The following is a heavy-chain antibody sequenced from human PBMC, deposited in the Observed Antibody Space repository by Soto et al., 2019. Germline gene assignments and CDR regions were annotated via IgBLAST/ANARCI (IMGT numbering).Heavy chain of an antibody. CDR2: VDSSDSHA. D-gene: IGHD3-3*01. CDR3: ARHFGLITHFDY. Sequence: PGESRKISCKASGYRFTSYWISWVRQTPGKGLEWMGRVDSSDSHANYSPSFQGRVTISVDKSISTAYLQWSSLKASDTAVYYCARHFGLITHFDYWGQGALVTVSS. J-gene: IGHJ4*02. V-gene: IGHV5-10-1*01. CDR1: GYRFTSYW.